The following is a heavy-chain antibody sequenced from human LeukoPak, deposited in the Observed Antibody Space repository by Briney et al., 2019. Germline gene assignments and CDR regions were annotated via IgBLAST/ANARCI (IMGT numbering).Heavy chain of an antibody. CDR3: ARAYCSGGSCFRSNWFDP. Sequence: GGSLRLSCVGSGFTFSNYGMSWVRQAPGKGLEWVSYISSSGSTIYYADSVKGRFTISRDNAKNSLYLQMNSLRAEDTAVYYCARAYCSGGSCFRSNWFDPWGQGTLVTVSS. V-gene: IGHV3-11*04. CDR2: ISSSGSTI. CDR1: GFTFSNYG. J-gene: IGHJ5*02. D-gene: IGHD2-15*01.